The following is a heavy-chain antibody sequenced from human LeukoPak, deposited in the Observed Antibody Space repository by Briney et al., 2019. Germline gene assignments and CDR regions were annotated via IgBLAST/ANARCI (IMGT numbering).Heavy chain of an antibody. CDR2: ISGSGGST. J-gene: IGHJ4*02. CDR3: ANQFGPTVITMIVC. CDR1: GFTFSSYA. D-gene: IGHD3-22*01. Sequence: PGGSLRLSCAASGFTFSSYAMSWVRQAPGKGLEWVSAISGSGGSTYYADSVKGRFTISRDNSKNTLYLQMNSLRAEDTAVYYCANQFGPTVITMIVCWGQGTLVTVSS. V-gene: IGHV3-23*01.